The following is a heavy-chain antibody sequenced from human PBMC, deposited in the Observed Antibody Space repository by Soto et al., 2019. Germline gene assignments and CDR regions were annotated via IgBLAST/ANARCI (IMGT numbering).Heavy chain of an antibody. CDR2: ISYDGSNK. Sequence: QVQLVESGGGVVQPGRSLRLSCAASGFTFSSYGMHWVRQAPGKGLEWVAVISYDGSNKYYADSVKGRFTISSDNSRNTLYLQMNSLRAEDTAVYYCAKDRIAAEVDDWFDPWGQGTLVTVSS. CDR1: GFTFSSYG. V-gene: IGHV3-30*18. J-gene: IGHJ5*02. CDR3: AKDRIAAEVDDWFDP. D-gene: IGHD6-13*01.